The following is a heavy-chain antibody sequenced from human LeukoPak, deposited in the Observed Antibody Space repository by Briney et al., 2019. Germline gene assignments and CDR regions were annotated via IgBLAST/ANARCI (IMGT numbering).Heavy chain of an antibody. CDR3: ARDPDPTITIFGVVPFDY. D-gene: IGHD3-3*01. CDR2: INHSGST. Sequence: SETLSLTCAVYGGSFSGYYWSWLRQPPGKGLEWIGEINHSGSTNYNPSPKSRVSISVDTSKNQFSLKLSSVTAADTAVYYCARDPDPTITIFGVVPFDYWGQGTLVTVSS. V-gene: IGHV4-34*01. J-gene: IGHJ4*02. CDR1: GGSFSGYY.